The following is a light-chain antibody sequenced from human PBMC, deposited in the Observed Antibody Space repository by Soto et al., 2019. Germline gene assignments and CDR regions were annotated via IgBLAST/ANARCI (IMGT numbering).Light chain of an antibody. CDR3: QQYYEWPRGT. CDR1: QNVISN. Sequence: ETVMTQSPATLSVSPGERATLSCRASQNVISNLAWYQQRPGQAPRLLIYSASTRATGIPARFSGSGSGTEFTLTISSLQSGDAAVYYCQQYYEWPRGTFGQGTKVDIK. J-gene: IGKJ1*01. V-gene: IGKV3-15*01. CDR2: SAS.